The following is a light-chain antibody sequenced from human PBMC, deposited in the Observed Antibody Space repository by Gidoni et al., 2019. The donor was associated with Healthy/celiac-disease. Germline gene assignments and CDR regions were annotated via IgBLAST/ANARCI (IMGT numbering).Light chain of an antibody. V-gene: IGKV1-27*01. J-gene: IGKJ2*01. CDR2: AAS. CDR3: QKYKSAPYT. Sequence: DIQMTQSPSSLSASVGDRATITCRASQGISNYLAWYQQKPGKVPKLLIYAASTMQSGVPSRFSGSGSGTDFTLTISSLQPEDFAIYYCQKYKSAPYTFXXXTKLEI. CDR1: QGISNY.